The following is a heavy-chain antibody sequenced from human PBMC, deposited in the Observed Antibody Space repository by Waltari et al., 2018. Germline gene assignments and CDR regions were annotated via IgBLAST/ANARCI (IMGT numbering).Heavy chain of an antibody. J-gene: IGHJ6*02. Sequence: QVQLVESGGGVVQPGRSLKLSCAASGFGLKNYGIHWVRQAPGKGPDAVAGFWDDGSNNVYAESVKGRFTISRDNSENTVYLQMKSLRVEDTAVYYCARDDHGDYEYYGMDVWGPGTTVTVSS. CDR2: FWDDGSNN. CDR1: GFGLKNYG. D-gene: IGHD4-17*01. CDR3: ARDDHGDYEYYGMDV. V-gene: IGHV3-33*01.